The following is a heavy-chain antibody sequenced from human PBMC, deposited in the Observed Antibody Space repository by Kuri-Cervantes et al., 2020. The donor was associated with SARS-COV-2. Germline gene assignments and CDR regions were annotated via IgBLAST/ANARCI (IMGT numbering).Heavy chain of an antibody. V-gene: IGHV1-2*02. CDR2: INPNSGGT. J-gene: IGHJ4*02. D-gene: IGHD6-13*01. CDR1: GYTFTGYY. Sequence: ASVKVSCKASGYTFTGYYMHWVRQAPGQGLEWTGWINPNSGGTNYAQKFQGRVTMTRDTSISTAYMELSRLRSDDTAVYYCARGRRVYSSSWFLFDYWGQGTLVTVSS. CDR3: ARGRRVYSSSWFLFDY.